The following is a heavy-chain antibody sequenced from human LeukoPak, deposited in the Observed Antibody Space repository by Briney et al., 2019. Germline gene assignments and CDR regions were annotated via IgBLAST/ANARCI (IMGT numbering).Heavy chain of an antibody. CDR2: ISSSSYI. J-gene: IGHJ4*02. CDR1: GFTFSSYS. CDR3: ARPRGYSYGYVDY. V-gene: IGHV3-21*01. D-gene: IGHD5-18*01. Sequence: PGGSLRLSCAASGFTFSSYSMNWVRQAPGKGLEWVSSISSSSYIYYADSVKGRFTISRDNAKNSLYLQMNSLRAEDTAVYYCARPRGYSYGYVDYWGQGTLVTFSS.